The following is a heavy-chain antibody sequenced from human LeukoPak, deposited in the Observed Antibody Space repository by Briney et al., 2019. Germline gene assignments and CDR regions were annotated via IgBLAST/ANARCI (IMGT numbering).Heavy chain of an antibody. D-gene: IGHD1-26*01. CDR3: ARRKSGEGFFDY. CDR2: ISTSSGNT. CDR1: GYTFTSYA. J-gene: IGHJ4*02. V-gene: IGHV1-18*01. Sequence: EASVKVSCKASGYTFTSYAITWVRQAPGQGLEWVGWISTSSGNTNYAQKLQGRVTMTTDTSTSTAYMEVRSLRSDDTAVYYRARRKSGEGFFDYWGQGTLVTVSS.